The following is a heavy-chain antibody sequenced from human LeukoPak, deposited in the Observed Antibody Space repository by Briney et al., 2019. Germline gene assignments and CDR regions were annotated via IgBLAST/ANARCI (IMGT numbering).Heavy chain of an antibody. CDR3: ARVGSILTGPYYYYGMDV. CDR2: IYYSGST. CDR1: GGSISSYY. J-gene: IGHJ6*02. V-gene: IGHV4-59*12. D-gene: IGHD3-9*01. Sequence: PSETLSLTCTVSGGSISSYYWSWIRQPPGKGLEWIGYIYYSGSTNYNPSLKSRVTISVDTSKNQFSLKLSSVTAADTAVYYCARVGSILTGPYYYYGMDVWGQGTTVTVSS.